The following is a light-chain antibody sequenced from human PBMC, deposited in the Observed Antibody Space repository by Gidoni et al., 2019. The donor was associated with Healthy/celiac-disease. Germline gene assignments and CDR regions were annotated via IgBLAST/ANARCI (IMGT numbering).Light chain of an antibody. Sequence: DIKMTPSPSSLSASVGDRVTITCQASQDISNYLNWYQQKPGKAPKLLIYDASNLETGVPSRFSGSGSGTDFTFTISSLQPEDIATYYCQQYDNLLFTFGPGTKVDIK. CDR3: QQYDNLLFT. V-gene: IGKV1-33*01. CDR2: DAS. CDR1: QDISNY. J-gene: IGKJ3*01.